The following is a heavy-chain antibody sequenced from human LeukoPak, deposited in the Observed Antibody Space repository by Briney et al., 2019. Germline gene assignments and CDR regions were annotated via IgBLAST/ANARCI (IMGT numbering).Heavy chain of an antibody. J-gene: IGHJ3*02. CDR2: IYTSGST. CDR3: ARHETYYYDSSGYDAFDI. V-gene: IGHV4-4*09. D-gene: IGHD3-22*01. Sequence: SETLSLTCTGTDGSISSYYWSWIRQRPGKGLEGSGYIYTSGSTNYTPSLRCRVTISVDTSKLQFSLKLRSVTAADTAVYYCARHETYYYDSSGYDAFDIWGQGTMVTVSS. CDR1: DGSISSYY.